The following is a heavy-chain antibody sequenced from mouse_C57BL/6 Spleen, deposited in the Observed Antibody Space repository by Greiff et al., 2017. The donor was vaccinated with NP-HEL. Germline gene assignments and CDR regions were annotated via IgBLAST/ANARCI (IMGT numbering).Heavy chain of an antibody. CDR1: GYTFTDYY. CDR3: ARKGDYDEYFDV. Sequence: QVHVKQSGAELVRPGASVKLSCKASGYTFTDYYINWVKQRPGQGLEWIARIYPGSGNTYYNEKFKGKATLTAEKSSSTAYMQLSSLTSEDSAVYFCARKGDYDEYFDVWGTGTTVTVSS. V-gene: IGHV1-76*01. D-gene: IGHD2-4*01. J-gene: IGHJ1*03. CDR2: IYPGSGNT.